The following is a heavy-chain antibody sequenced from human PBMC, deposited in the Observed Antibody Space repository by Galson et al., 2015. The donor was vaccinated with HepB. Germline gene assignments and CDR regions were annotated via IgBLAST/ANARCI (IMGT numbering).Heavy chain of an antibody. J-gene: IGHJ6*02. CDR3: ASHAGTFTGMDV. V-gene: IGHV1-69*13. CDR1: GGTSSSYA. CDR2: IIPIFGTA. Sequence: SVKVSCKASGGTSSSYAISWVQQAPGQGLEWMGGIIPIFGTANYAQKFKGRVTITADESTSTAYMELSSLRSEDTAVYYCASHAGTFTGMDVWGQGTTVTVSS. D-gene: IGHD1-1*01.